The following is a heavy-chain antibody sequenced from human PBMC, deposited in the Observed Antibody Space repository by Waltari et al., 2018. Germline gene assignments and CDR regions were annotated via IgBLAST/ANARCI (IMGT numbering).Heavy chain of an antibody. CDR2: IYSGGST. V-gene: IGHV3-23*03. Sequence: EVQLLESGGGLVQPGGSLRLSCAASGFTFSSYAMSWVRQAPGKGLEWVSVIYSGGSTYYADSVKGRFTISRDNAKNSLYLQMNSLRAEDTAVYYCARDPQAFDYWGQGTLVTVSS. J-gene: IGHJ4*02. CDR1: GFTFSSYA. CDR3: ARDPQAFDY.